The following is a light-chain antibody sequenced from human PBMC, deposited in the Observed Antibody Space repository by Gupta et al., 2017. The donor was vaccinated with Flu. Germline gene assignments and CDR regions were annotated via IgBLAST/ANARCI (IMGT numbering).Light chain of an antibody. CDR3: QVWDTSTDHPGVV. CDR1: NIGSKN. J-gene: IGLJ2*01. Sequence: SSVLTQPPSVSVAPGKTASTTCGGNNIGSKNVHWYQQKPGQAPVLVVQDDSDRPSGIPERFSGSNSGNTATLTISRVEAGDEADYYCQVWDTSTDHPGVVFGGGTKLTVL. V-gene: IGLV3-21*03. CDR2: DDS.